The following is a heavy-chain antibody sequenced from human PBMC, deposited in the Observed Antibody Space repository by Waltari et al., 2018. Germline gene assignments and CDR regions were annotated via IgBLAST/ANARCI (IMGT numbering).Heavy chain of an antibody. V-gene: IGHV3-7*01. CDR3: VRYGYGDI. Sequence: EVQLVESGGGLVQPGGSLRLSCAASGFTFSSYWMSWVRQAPGKGLEWVANIKPDESERDYVDSVKGRFTIARDNAKNSLFLQMNSLRAEDTAVYYCVRYGYGDIWGRGTMVTVSS. CDR2: IKPDESER. J-gene: IGHJ3*02. CDR1: GFTFSSYW. D-gene: IGHD5-18*01.